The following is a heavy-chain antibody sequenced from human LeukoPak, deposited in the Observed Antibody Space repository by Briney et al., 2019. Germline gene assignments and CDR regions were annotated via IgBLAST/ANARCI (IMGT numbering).Heavy chain of an antibody. J-gene: IGHJ4*02. CDR3: ARGRYYDSSGYYHDY. CDR1: GGTFSSYA. Sequence: GSSGKVSCKASGGTFSSYAISWVRQAPGQGLEWMGRIIPIFGTANYAQKFQGRVTSTTDESTSTAYMELSSLRSEDTAVYYCARGRYYDSSGYYHDYWGQGTLVTVSS. V-gene: IGHV1-69*05. CDR2: IIPIFGTA. D-gene: IGHD3-22*01.